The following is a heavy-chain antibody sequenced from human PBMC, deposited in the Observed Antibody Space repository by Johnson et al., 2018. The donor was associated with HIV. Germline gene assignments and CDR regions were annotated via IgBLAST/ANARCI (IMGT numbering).Heavy chain of an antibody. CDR3: TSTIDMVPTGRSYDAFDI. V-gene: IGHV3-33*01. CDR1: GFTFSSYG. Sequence: QMQLVESGGGVVQPGRSLRLSCAAFGFTFSSYGLHWVRRAPDKGLEWLAFLWFDGTAKYYSDSVKGRFSISSDDSTNTAYLQMNSLTTEDTAVYYCTSTIDMVPTGRSYDAFDIWGQGTMVTVSS. D-gene: IGHD5-12*01. CDR2: LWFDGTAK. J-gene: IGHJ3*02.